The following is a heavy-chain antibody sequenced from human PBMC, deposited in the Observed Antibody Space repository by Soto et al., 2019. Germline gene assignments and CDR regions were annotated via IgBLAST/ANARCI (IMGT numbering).Heavy chain of an antibody. D-gene: IGHD1-26*01. CDR1: GFTFSSYA. CDR2: ISGSGGST. V-gene: IGHV3-23*01. J-gene: IGHJ4*02. Sequence: PGGSLRLACAASGFTFSSYAISWVRQAPGKGMEWVSAISGSGGSTYYADSVKGRFTISRDNSKNTLYLQMNSLRAEDTAVYYCAKDPLEWDLLYYFAYWSQGTAVSVSS. CDR3: AKDPLEWDLLYYFAY.